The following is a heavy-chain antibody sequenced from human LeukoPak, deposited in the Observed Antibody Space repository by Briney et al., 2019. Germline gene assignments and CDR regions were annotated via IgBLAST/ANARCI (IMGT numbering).Heavy chain of an antibody. CDR1: GYTLTELS. V-gene: IGHV1-24*01. J-gene: IGHJ4*02. CDR2: FDPEDGET. D-gene: IGHD4-11*01. CDR3: AREDTTVGYFDY. Sequence: ASVKVSRKVSGYTLTELSMHWVRQAPGKGLEWMGGFDPEDGETIYAQKFQGRVTMTEDTSTDTAYMELSRLRSDDTAVYYCAREDTTVGYFDYWGQGTLVTVSS.